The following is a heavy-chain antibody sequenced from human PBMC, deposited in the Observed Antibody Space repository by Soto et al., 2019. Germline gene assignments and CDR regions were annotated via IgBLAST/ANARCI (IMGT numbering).Heavy chain of an antibody. CDR2: TYYRSKWYN. CDR3: ARERGLELLSGDAFDI. J-gene: IGHJ3*02. CDR1: GDSVSSNSAA. V-gene: IGHV6-1*01. Sequence: KQSRTLSLTCAISGDSVSSNSAAWNWIRQSPSRGLEWLGRTYYRSKWYNDYAVSVKSRITINPDTSKNQFSLQLNSVTPEDTAVYYCARERGLELLSGDAFDIWGQGTMVTVSS. D-gene: IGHD1-7*01.